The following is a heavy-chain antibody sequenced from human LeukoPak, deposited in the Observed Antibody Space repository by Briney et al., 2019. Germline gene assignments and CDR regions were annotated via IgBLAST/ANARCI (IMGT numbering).Heavy chain of an antibody. CDR3: AELGITMIGGV. V-gene: IGHV3-7*01. Sequence: PGGSLRLSCAGSGFTFSDYWMSWVRQAPGKGLEWVANIKRDGSEKYYADSVKGRFTISRDNAKNSLYLQMNSLRAEDTAVYYCAELGITMIGGVWGKGTTVTISS. J-gene: IGHJ6*04. D-gene: IGHD3-10*02. CDR2: IKRDGSEK. CDR1: GFTFSDYW.